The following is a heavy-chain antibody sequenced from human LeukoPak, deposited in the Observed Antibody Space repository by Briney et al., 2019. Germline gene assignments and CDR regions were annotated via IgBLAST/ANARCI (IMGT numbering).Heavy chain of an antibody. CDR3: TTDFWSGYYSTFDY. D-gene: IGHD3-3*01. V-gene: IGHV3-23*01. CDR2: ISGSGGST. CDR1: GFIFSSYA. Sequence: GGSLRLSCAASGFIFSSYAMSWVRQAPGKGLEWVSAISGSGGSTYYADSVKGRFTISRDNSKNTLYLQMNSLRAEDTAVYYCTTDFWSGYYSTFDYWGQGTLVTVSS. J-gene: IGHJ4*02.